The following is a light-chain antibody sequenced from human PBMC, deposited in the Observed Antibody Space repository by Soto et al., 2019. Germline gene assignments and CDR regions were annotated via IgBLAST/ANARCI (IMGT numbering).Light chain of an antibody. V-gene: IGKV3-11*01. CDR2: DAS. Sequence: EIVLTQSPATLSLSPVERATLSCMASQSVSSYLAWYQQKPGQAPRLLIYDASNRATGIPARFSGSGSGTDFTLTISSLQPEDFATYYCQQSYSTLWTFGQGTKVDIK. J-gene: IGKJ1*01. CDR3: QQSYSTLWT. CDR1: QSVSSY.